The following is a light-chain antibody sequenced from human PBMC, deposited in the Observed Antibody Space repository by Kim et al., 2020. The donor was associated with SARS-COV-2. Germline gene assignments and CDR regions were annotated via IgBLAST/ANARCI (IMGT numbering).Light chain of an antibody. V-gene: IGLV6-57*03. CDR3: QSYDSSNHVV. Sequence: KPVTIPWTPTRGGIASNYVQCDQQRPCSAPTTVFYEYNQRPSGVPDRFSGSIDSSSNSASLTISGLKTEDEADYYCQSYDSSNHVVFGGGTQLTVL. J-gene: IGLJ2*01. CDR2: EYN. CDR1: RGGIASNY.